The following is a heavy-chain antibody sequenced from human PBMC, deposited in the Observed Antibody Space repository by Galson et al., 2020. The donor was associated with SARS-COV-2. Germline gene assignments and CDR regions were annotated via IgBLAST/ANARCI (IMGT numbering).Heavy chain of an antibody. CDR3: ARRLRRQFDY. Sequence: GGSLRLSCAASGFTFDDYAMHWVRQAPGKGLEWVAGISWNSGSIGYADSVKGRFTISRDNAKNSLYLHMNSRRAEDTAVYHCARRLRRQFDYWGQGTLVTVSP. CDR2: ISWNSGSI. J-gene: IGHJ4*02. CDR1: GFTFDDYA. D-gene: IGHD6-25*01. V-gene: IGHV3-9*01.